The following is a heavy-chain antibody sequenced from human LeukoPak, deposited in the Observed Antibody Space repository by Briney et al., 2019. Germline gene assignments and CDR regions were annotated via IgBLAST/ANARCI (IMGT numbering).Heavy chain of an antibody. V-gene: IGHV1-69*04. Sequence: SVKVSCKASGGTFSSYAISWVRQAPGQGLEWMGRIISILGIANYAQKFQGRVTITADKSTSTAYMELSSLRSEDTAVYYCAGSIAAAGRVRFDYWGQGTLVTVSS. CDR1: GGTFSSYA. J-gene: IGHJ4*02. CDR3: AGSIAAAGRVRFDY. CDR2: IISILGIA. D-gene: IGHD6-13*01.